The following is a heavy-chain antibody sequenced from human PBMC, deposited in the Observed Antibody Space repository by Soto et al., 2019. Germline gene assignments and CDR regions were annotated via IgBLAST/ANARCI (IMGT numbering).Heavy chain of an antibody. CDR2: IGSSGGNS. D-gene: IGHD1-1*01. J-gene: IGHJ6*02. CDR1: GFIFSDFS. V-gene: IGHV3-21*01. Sequence: EVQLVESGGGLVKPGGSLRLSCAVSGFIFSDFSMNWVRQAPGKGLEWVASIGSSGGNSFYADSVKGRFIISRDNAKTSLDLQIISLRAEDTAVYYCAREKRHNSLGGRFGMDVWGQGTTVTVS. CDR3: AREKRHNSLGGRFGMDV.